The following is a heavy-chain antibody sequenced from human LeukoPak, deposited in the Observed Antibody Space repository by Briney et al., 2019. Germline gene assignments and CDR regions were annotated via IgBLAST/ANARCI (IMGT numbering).Heavy chain of an antibody. J-gene: IGHJ5*02. CDR3: ARHHDGYKRQYSWFDP. CDR1: GGSISSSSYY. Sequence: PSETMSLTCTVSGGSISSSSYYWGWIRQPPWKGLEWIGRIYYSGSTYYNRSLKRPVTISVDTSKNQYSRKLSSVTAADTAVYYCARHHDGYKRQYSWFDPWGQGTLVTVSS. D-gene: IGHD5-24*01. V-gene: IGHV4-39*01. CDR2: IYYSGST.